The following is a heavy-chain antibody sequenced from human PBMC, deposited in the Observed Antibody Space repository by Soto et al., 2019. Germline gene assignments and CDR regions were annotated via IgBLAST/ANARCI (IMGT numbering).Heavy chain of an antibody. CDR2: IIPIFGTA. CDR1: GGTFSSYV. Sequence: SVKVSCKASGGTFSSYVISWVRQAPGQGLEWMGGIIPIFGTADYAQKFQGRVTITADESTSTAYMELSSLRSEDTAVYYCARVGGYDYSNSYYYYYGMDVWGQGTTVTVSS. CDR3: ARVGGYDYSNSYYYYYGMDV. J-gene: IGHJ6*02. D-gene: IGHD4-4*01. V-gene: IGHV1-69*13.